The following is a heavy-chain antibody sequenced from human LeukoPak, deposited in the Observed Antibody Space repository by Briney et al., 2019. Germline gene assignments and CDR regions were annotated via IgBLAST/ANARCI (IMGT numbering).Heavy chain of an antibody. CDR2: TYYRSKWYN. J-gene: IGHJ5*02. Sequence: SQTLSLTCAISGDSVSSNSAAWNWIRQTPSRGLEWLGRTYYRSKWYNDYAVSVKSRITVNPDTSKNQFSLHLNSVTPEDTAVYYCARRLTQYDCFDPWGQGILVTVSS. CDR1: GDSVSSNSAA. CDR3: ARRLTQYDCFDP. V-gene: IGHV6-1*01. D-gene: IGHD2-2*01.